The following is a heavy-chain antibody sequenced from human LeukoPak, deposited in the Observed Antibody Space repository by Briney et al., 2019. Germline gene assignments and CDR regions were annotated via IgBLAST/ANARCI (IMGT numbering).Heavy chain of an antibody. V-gene: IGHV3-64*02. CDR2: ISSDGSST. CDR3: AKDPRRGGPPSGYYGH. J-gene: IGHJ1*01. Sequence: GGSLRLSCAASGFTFSDYPMHWARQAPGKGLEYVSAISSDGSSTYYADSVKGSFTISRDNSKNTLYLQMGSLRDEDMAVYYCAKDPRRGGPPSGYYGHWGQGTLVTVSS. CDR1: GFTFSDYP. D-gene: IGHD6-25*01.